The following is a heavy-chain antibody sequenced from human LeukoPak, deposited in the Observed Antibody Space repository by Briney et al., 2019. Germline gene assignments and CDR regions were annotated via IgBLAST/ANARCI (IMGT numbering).Heavy chain of an antibody. V-gene: IGHV1-18*01. D-gene: IGHD5-18*01. CDR2: ISAYNGNT. J-gene: IGHJ4*02. CDR1: GYTFTSYG. Sequence: RGASVKVSCKASGYTFTSYGISWVRQAPGQGLEWMGWISAYNGNTNYAQKLQGRVTMTTDTSTSTAYMELRSLRSDDTAVYYCARFDKGRGYRYGPNDYFDYWGQGTLVTVSS. CDR3: ARFDKGRGYRYGPNDYFDY.